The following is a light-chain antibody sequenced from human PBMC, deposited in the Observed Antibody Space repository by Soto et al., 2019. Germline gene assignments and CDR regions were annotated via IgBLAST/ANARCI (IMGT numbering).Light chain of an antibody. CDR2: GAS. Sequence: EVVLTQSPGTLSLSPGGRATLSCRASQSVSSSYLAWYQQQPGQAPRLYIFGASTRATGIPARFSGSGSGTEFTLTISSLQSEDFAFYYGQQYINWPQSTFGQVTLLE. CDR1: QSVSSSY. V-gene: IGKV3-15*01. J-gene: IGKJ5*01. CDR3: QQYINWPQST.